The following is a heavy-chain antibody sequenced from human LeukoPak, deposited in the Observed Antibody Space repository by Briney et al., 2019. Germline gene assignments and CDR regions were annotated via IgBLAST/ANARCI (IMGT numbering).Heavy chain of an antibody. CDR1: GYSSSIDYY. CDR3: AGTSSGYYSTDY. CDR2: IHRSGST. Sequence: SETLSLTCTVSGYSSSIDYYWGWIRQSRGKGLEWIGSIHRSGSTYYNPSLKSRVTISGDTSKSKSSLRLTSVTAADTAVYYCAGTSSGYYSTDYWGQPSLVTVSS. J-gene: IGHJ4*02. V-gene: IGHV4-38-2*02. D-gene: IGHD5-12*01.